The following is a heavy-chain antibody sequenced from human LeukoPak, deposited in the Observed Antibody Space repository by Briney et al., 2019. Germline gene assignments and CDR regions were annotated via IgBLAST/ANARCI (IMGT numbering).Heavy chain of an antibody. V-gene: IGHV4-34*01. Sequence: PSEALSLTCAVYGGSFSGYYWSWIRQPPGKGLEWIGEINHSGSTNYNPSLKSRVTISVDTSKNQFSLKLSSVTAADTAVYYCARGLLWWLCRDAFDIWGQGTMVTVSS. CDR2: INHSGST. CDR3: ARGLLWWLCRDAFDI. CDR1: GGSFSGYY. J-gene: IGHJ3*02. D-gene: IGHD3-22*01.